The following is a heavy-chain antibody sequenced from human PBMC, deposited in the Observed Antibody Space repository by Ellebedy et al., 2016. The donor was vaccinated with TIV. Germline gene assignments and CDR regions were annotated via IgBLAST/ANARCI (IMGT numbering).Heavy chain of an antibody. CDR1: GFTFSSYA. J-gene: IGHJ4*02. V-gene: IGHV3-15*01. CDR3: NGRGDY. CDR2: IKSITDGGTT. D-gene: IGHD1-14*01. Sequence: GESLKISCAASGFTFSSYAMSWVRQAPGKGLEWVGRIKSITDGGTTDYAAPVKGRFTISRDDSKNTLYLQMNSLKIEDTAVYYCNGRGDYWGQGTLVTVSS.